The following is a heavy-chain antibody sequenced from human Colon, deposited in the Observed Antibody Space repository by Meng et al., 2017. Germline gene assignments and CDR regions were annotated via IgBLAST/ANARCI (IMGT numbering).Heavy chain of an antibody. Sequence: GLGHVRPFSTPSLPCTVSWCPDISGSHYWSGIRQPPGKGLEWIGYIDYSRSINYYPSLKSRVTMSVDTSKNQFSLNLSSVAAADTAVYFCARDNLLTSGSRFCFDYWGQGALVTVSS. J-gene: IGHJ4*02. CDR2: IDYSRSI. CDR3: ARDNLLTSGSRFCFDY. CDR1: WCPDISGSHY. V-gene: IGHV4-61*01. D-gene: IGHD6-19*01.